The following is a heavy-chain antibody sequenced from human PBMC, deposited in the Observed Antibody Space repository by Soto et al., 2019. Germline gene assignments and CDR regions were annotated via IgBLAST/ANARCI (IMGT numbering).Heavy chain of an antibody. D-gene: IGHD2-8*01. J-gene: IGHJ6*02. CDR3: ASNGVWSSEDYYSMDV. CDR1: GYTFTSYY. V-gene: IGHV1-46*01. Sequence: ASVKVSCKASGYTFTSYYMHWVRQAPGQGLEWMGIINPSGGSTSYAQKFQGRVTMTRDTSTSTVYMELSSLRSEDTAVYYCASNGVWSSEDYYSMDVWGQGTTVTAP. CDR2: INPSGGST.